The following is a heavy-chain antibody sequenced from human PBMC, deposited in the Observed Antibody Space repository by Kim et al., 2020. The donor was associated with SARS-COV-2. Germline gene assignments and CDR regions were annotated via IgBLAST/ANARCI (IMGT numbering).Heavy chain of an antibody. Sequence: GGSLRLSCAASGFTFNNYAMSWVRQAPGKGLEWVLGIRDSGGSTQYADSVKGRFSISRDNSKNTLYLQMDSLRAEDTAVYYCAKVTSGSSGWFEYFQHWGQGTLVTVSS. D-gene: IGHD6-19*01. CDR2: IRDSGGST. CDR3: AKVTSGSSGWFEYFQH. V-gene: IGHV3-23*01. J-gene: IGHJ1*01. CDR1: GFTFNNYA.